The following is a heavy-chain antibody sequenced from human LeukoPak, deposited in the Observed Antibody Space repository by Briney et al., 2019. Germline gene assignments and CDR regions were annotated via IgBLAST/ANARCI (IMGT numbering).Heavy chain of an antibody. CDR2: INHSGST. V-gene: IGHV4-34*01. CDR1: GGSFIGFH. CDR3: ARSGGYSYGYGRRGYYYMDV. J-gene: IGHJ6*03. D-gene: IGHD5-18*01. Sequence: PSETLSLTCAVYGGSFIGFHWNWIRQAPGKGLEWIGEINHSGSTNYNPSLKSRVTISVDTSKNQFSLKLSSVTAADTAVYYCARSGGYSYGYGRRGYYYMDVWGKGTTVTVSS.